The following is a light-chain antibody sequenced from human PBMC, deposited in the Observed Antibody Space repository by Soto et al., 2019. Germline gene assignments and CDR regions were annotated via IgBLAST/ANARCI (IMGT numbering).Light chain of an antibody. Sequence: MTQAPSVDPASLRDIVNNTCRASQDLTYWLAWYQQRPGKAPKCLIYAASILQSGVPSRFSGSGFGTNLTLTITSLQPEDSATFLCQQAQSFLPTCGQGTRLEIK. CDR3: QQAQSFLPT. CDR2: AAS. V-gene: IGKV1-12*01. CDR1: QDLTYW. J-gene: IGKJ5*01.